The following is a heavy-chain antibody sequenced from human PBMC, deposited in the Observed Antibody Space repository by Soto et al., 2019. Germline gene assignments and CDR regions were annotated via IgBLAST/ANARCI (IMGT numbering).Heavy chain of an antibody. V-gene: IGHV3-21*01. CDR3: TRDASRDSSARGWFEP. D-gene: IGHD6-13*01. Sequence: PGGSLRLSCAASGFTFRSFTMNWVRQAPGKGLEWVSTISGNSAYIYYTDALRGRFTISRDNAKNSLHLQMNSLRAEDTAVYYCTRDASRDSSARGWFEPWGPGTLVTVSS. CDR1: GFTFRSFT. J-gene: IGHJ5*02. CDR2: ISGNSAYI.